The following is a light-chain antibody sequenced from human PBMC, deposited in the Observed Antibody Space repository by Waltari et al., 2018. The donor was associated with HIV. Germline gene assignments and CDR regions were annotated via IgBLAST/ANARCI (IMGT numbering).Light chain of an antibody. V-gene: IGLV2-14*01. CDR1: SPDADLYNY. Sequence: QSALTQPASMSGSPGQSITISCIGSSPDADLYNYASWYQHYPGKAPKLILYEVKNRPSGVSSRFSGSKSGNTASLTISGLQPEDEAHYYCSSYTSSSTLDVIFGGGTKLTVL. CDR2: EVK. J-gene: IGLJ2*01. CDR3: SSYTSSSTLDVI.